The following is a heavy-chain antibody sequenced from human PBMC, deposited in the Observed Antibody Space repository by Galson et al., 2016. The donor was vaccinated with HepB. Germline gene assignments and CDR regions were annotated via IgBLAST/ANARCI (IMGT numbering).Heavy chain of an antibody. V-gene: IGHV1-18*01. CDR1: GYFFTTYG. Sequence: SVKVSCKASGYFFTTYGITWVRQAPGQGLEWVGWISGDNGHTKYAQKLQGRVTMTTDTSTNTAYMELRSLRSDDTAMYYCARDFCSDDTCYSDWFDPWGQGTLVTVSS. CDR2: ISGDNGHT. CDR3: ARDFCSDDTCYSDWFDP. D-gene: IGHD2-15*01. J-gene: IGHJ5*02.